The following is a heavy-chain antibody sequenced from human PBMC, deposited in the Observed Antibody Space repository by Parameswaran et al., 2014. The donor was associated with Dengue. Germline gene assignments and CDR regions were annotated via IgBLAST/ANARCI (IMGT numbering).Heavy chain of an antibody. V-gene: IGHV4-31*03. Sequence: TLSLTCTVSGGSISSGGYYWSWIRQHPGKGLEWIGYIYYSGSTYYNPSLKSRVTISVDTSKNQFSLKLSSVTAADTAVYYCARDVRKGGGPTKTNAFDIWGQGTMVTVSS. J-gene: IGHJ3*02. CDR1: GGSISSGGYY. CDR2: IYYSGST. D-gene: IGHD3-16*01. CDR3: ARDVRKGGGPTKTNAFDI.